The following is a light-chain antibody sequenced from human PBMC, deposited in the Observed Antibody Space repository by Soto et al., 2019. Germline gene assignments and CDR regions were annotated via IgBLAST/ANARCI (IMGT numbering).Light chain of an antibody. CDR1: QGISNY. Sequence: DIQMTQSPSTLSASVGDRVTITCRASQGISNYLAWYHQKPGKATKLLIYRASTLESGVPSRFSGRGSATEVNLTISRRQPDDLATCYCQQDSTYPYTFGRGNNLEIK. V-gene: IGKV1-5*03. CDR3: QQDSTYPYT. J-gene: IGKJ2*01. CDR2: RAS.